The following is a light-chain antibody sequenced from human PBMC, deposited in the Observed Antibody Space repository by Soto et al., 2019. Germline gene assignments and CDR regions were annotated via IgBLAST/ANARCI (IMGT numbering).Light chain of an antibody. V-gene: IGKV2-30*01. CDR2: RVS. J-gene: IGKJ1*01. Sequence: DVVLTQSPLSLPVNFGQPASISCRSSKSLVYSDGNTHLSWFHQRPGQSPRRLIYRVSSRDSGVPEGFSGSGSGTDFTLEISSVEAEDGGIYFCTQGTHWPRTFGQGTKVEV. CDR3: TQGTHWPRT. CDR1: KSLVYSDGNTH.